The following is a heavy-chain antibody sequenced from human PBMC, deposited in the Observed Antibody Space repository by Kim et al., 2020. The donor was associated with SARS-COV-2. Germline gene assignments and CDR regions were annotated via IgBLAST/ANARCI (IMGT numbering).Heavy chain of an antibody. D-gene: IGHD3-10*01. V-gene: IGHV4-4*02. J-gene: IGHJ4*02. CDR1: GGSISSSNW. CDR2: IYHSGST. CDR3: ATITEGDYYGSGSYYFAAY. Sequence: SETLSLTCAVSGGSISSSNWWSWVRQPPGKGLEWIGEIYHSGSTNYNPSLKSRVTISVDKSKNQFSLKLSSVTAADTAVYYCATITEGDYYGSGSYYFAAYWGQGTLVTVSS.